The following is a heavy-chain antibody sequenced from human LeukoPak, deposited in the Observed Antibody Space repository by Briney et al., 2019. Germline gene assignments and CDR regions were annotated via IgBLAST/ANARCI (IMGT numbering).Heavy chain of an antibody. D-gene: IGHD7-27*01. CDR2: IYSGGST. V-gene: IGHV3-66*02. J-gene: IGHJ4*02. Sequence: GGSLRLSCAASGLIFNNYAMSWVRQAPGKGLEWVSAIYSGGSTYYADSVKGRFTISRDNSKNTLYLQMNSLRAEDTAVYYCARDMTKLGYFDYWGQGTLVTVSS. CDR1: GLIFNNYA. CDR3: ARDMTKLGYFDY.